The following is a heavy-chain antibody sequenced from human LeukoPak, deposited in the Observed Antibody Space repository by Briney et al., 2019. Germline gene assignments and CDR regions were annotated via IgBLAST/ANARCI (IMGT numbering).Heavy chain of an antibody. J-gene: IGHJ6*02. CDR2: ISGSGGST. Sequence: GGSLRLSCAASGFTFSSYAMGWVRQAPGKGLEWVSAISGSGGSTYYADSVKGRFTISRDNSKNTLYLQMNSLRAEDTAVYYCAKDRLDSSGYYPTYYYYGMDVWGQGTTVTVSS. CDR1: GFTFSSYA. D-gene: IGHD3-22*01. CDR3: AKDRLDSSGYYPTYYYYGMDV. V-gene: IGHV3-23*01.